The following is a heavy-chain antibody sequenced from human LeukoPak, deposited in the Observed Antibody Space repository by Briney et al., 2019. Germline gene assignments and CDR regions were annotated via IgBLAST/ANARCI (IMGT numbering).Heavy chain of an antibody. CDR2: MSGSGGST. Sequence: GGSLRLSCAASGFTFSNYAMSWVRQAPGKGLEWVSSMSGSGGSTYYADSVKGRFTISRDNSKNTLYLQMNNLRAEDTDLYYCAKNQGQWLVPVDYWGQGTLVTVSS. J-gene: IGHJ4*02. CDR1: GFTFSNYA. D-gene: IGHD6-19*01. CDR3: AKNQGQWLVPVDY. V-gene: IGHV3-23*01.